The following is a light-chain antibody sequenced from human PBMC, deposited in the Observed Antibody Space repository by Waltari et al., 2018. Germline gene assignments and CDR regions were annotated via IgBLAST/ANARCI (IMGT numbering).Light chain of an antibody. CDR3: CSYTSRKTRL. CDR1: SSDVGGYNY. J-gene: IGLJ2*01. CDR2: EVS. Sequence: SALTQPASVSGSPGQSITISCTGTSSDVGGYNYVSWYQQHPGKAPNVMIYEVSNRPSGISNRFSGSKSGNTASLTISGLQAADEADYYCCSYTSRKTRLFGGGTKVTVL. V-gene: IGLV2-14*01.